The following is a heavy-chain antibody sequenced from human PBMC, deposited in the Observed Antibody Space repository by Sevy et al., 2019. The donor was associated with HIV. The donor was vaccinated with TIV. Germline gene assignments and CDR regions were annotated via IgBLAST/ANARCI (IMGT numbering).Heavy chain of an antibody. J-gene: IGHJ4*02. CDR2: LDPEDNER. CDR3: ATTKDYYENSGDPFDY. CDR1: GYTLTRLA. V-gene: IGHV1-24*01. D-gene: IGHD3-22*01. Sequence: ASVKVSCKVSGYTLTRLAMHWVRQAPGKGLEWMGSLDPEDNERIYAQKWQGRFSMTEDTSTDTAYMELSNLRSEDTAVYYCATTKDYYENSGDPFDYWGQCTLVTVSS.